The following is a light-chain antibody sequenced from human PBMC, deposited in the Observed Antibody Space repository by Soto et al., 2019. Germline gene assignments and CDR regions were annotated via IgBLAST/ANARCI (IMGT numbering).Light chain of an antibody. CDR1: QSISTW. CDR2: DAS. Sequence: DIQMTHSPSTLSASVGDRVTITCRSSQSISTWLAWYQQKPGKAPKVLIYDASRLESGVPSRFSGSGSGTDFTLTISSLQPEDFATYYCLQDYNYPYTFGQGPRLEIK. V-gene: IGKV1-5*01. J-gene: IGKJ5*01. CDR3: LQDYNYPYT.